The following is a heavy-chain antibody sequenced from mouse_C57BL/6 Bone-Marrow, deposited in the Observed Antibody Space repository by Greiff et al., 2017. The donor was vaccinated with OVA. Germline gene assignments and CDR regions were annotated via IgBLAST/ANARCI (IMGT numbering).Heavy chain of an antibody. CDR3: ARSGDYPFAY. V-gene: IGHV1-76*01. CDR2: IYPGSGNT. J-gene: IGHJ3*01. CDR1: GYTFTDYY. Sequence: VQLQESGAELVRPGASVKLSCKASGYTFTDYYINWVKQRPGQGLEWIARIYPGSGNTYYNEKFKGKATLTAEKSSSTAYMQLSSLTSEDSAVYVCARSGDYPFAYWGQGTLVTVSA. D-gene: IGHD2-13*01.